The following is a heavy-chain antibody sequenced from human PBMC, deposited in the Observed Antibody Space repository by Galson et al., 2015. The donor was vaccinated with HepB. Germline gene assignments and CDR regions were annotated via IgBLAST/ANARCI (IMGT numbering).Heavy chain of an antibody. J-gene: IGHJ4*02. CDR3: ARGILEGSGSELRY. Sequence: SVKVSCKASGYTFTGYYMHWVRQAPGQGLEWMGWINPNSGGTNYAQKFQGWVTMTRDTSISTAYMELSRLRSDDTAVYYCARGILEGSGSELRYWGQGTLVTVSS. CDR2: INPNSGGT. V-gene: IGHV1-2*04. D-gene: IGHD3-10*01. CDR1: GYTFTGYY.